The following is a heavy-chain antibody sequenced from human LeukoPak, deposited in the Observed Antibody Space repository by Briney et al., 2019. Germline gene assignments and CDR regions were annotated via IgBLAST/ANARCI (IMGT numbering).Heavy chain of an antibody. Sequence: ASVKVSCKASGGTFSSYAISWVRQATGQGLEWMGWMNPNSGNTGYAQKFQGRVTITRNTSISTAYMELSSLRSEDTAVYYCARGIRFLEWLLDYWGQGTLVTVSS. V-gene: IGHV1-8*03. CDR3: ARGIRFLEWLLDY. D-gene: IGHD3-3*01. J-gene: IGHJ4*02. CDR1: GGTFSSYA. CDR2: MNPNSGNT.